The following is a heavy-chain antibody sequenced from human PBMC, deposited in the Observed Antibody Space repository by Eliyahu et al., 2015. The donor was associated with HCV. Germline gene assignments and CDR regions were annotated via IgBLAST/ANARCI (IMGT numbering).Heavy chain of an antibody. J-gene: IGHJ4*02. CDR3: AKDKIKKVVPAAMDY. CDR2: ISYDGSNK. V-gene: IGHV3-30*18. Sequence: QVQLVESGGGVVQPGRSLXXSCAAXGFPXSXYGMHWVRQXPGKGLEWVAVISYDGSNKXYADSVKGRFTISRDNSKNTLYLQMNSLRAEDTAVYYCAKDKIKKVVPAAMDYWGQGTLVTVSS. D-gene: IGHD2-2*01. CDR1: GFPXSXYG.